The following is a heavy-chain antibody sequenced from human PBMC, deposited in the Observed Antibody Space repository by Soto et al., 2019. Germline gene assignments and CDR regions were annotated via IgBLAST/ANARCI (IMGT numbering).Heavy chain of an antibody. CDR2: IYYSGTT. Sequence: QLQLQESGPGLVKPSETLSLTCTVSGGSISSSSYYWGWIRQPPGKGVEWFGSIYYSGTTYYNPSLKSRVTISVDTSKNQFSLKLSSVTAADTAVYYCARHNGNWFDPWGQGTLVTVSS. J-gene: IGHJ5*02. CDR3: ARHNGNWFDP. CDR1: GGSISSSSYY. V-gene: IGHV4-39*01.